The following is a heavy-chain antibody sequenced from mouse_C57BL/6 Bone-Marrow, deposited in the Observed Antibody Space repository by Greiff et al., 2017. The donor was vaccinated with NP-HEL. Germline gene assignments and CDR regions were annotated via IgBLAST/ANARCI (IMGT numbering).Heavy chain of an antibody. J-gene: IGHJ4*01. D-gene: IGHD1-1*01. V-gene: IGHV1-76*01. CDR3: ARFYKYAMDY. Sequence: QVQLQQSGAELVRPGASVKLSCKASGYTFTDYYINWVKQRPGQGLEWIARIYPGSGNPYYNEKFKGKATLTAEKSSSTAYMQLSILTSEDSAVYFCARFYKYAMDYWGQGTSVTVSS. CDR1: GYTFTDYY. CDR2: IYPGSGNP.